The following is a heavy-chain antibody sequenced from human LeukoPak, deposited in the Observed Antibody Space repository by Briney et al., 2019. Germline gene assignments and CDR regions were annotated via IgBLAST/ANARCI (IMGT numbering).Heavy chain of an antibody. CDR1: GDSISSSSYY. Sequence: PSETLSLTCTVSGDSISSSSYYWGWIRQPPGKGLEWIGSIYYSGSTYYNPSLKSRVTMSVDTSKNQFSLKLSSVTAADTAVYYCARGPWEYFDYWGQGTLVTVSS. V-gene: IGHV4-39*07. CDR3: ARGPWEYFDY. CDR2: IYYSGST. D-gene: IGHD1-26*01. J-gene: IGHJ4*02.